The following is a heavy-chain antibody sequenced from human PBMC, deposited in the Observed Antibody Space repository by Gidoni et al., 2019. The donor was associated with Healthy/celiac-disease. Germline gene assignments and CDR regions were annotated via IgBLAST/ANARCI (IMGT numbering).Heavy chain of an antibody. J-gene: IGHJ4*02. Sequence: QVQLVESGGRVVQPGRSLRLSCAASGITLSSYGMHWVRQAPGKGMEWVAVIWYDGSNKYYADSVKGRFTISRDNSKNTLYLQMNSLRAEDTAVYYCARVGRNGDYEDYWGQGTLVTVSS. CDR2: IWYDGSNK. V-gene: IGHV3-33*01. CDR1: GITLSSYG. D-gene: IGHD4-17*01. CDR3: ARVGRNGDYEDY.